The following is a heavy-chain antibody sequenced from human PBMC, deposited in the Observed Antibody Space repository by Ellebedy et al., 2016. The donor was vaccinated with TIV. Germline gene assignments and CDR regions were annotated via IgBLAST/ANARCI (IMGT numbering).Heavy chain of an antibody. CDR2: ISISGDAT. J-gene: IGHJ6*02. D-gene: IGHD1-1*01. CDR1: GFIFNTYA. CDR3: ARDAVQRYFYGVGV. V-gene: IGHV3-23*01. Sequence: GGSLRLSCAASGFIFNTYAMGWVRQAPGNGLEWVSSISISGDATYYIDSVKGRFTISRDNSKNTLSLQMNSLRGGDSAVYYCARDAVQRYFYGVGVWGQGTTVTVSS.